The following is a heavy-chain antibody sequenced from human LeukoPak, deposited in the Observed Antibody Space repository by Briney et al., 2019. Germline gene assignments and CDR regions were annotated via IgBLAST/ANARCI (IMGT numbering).Heavy chain of an antibody. V-gene: IGHV4-30-4*08. D-gene: IGHD2-15*01. CDR1: GDSVSRSDSY. J-gene: IGHJ4*02. Sequence: KPSETLSLTCSVSGDSVSRSDSYWDWIRQPPGKGLEWIGYIYYSGSTYYNPSLKSRVTISVDTSKNQFSLKLSSVTAADTAVYYCAREPVVDNYFDYWGQGTLVTVSS. CDR3: AREPVVDNYFDY. CDR2: IYYSGST.